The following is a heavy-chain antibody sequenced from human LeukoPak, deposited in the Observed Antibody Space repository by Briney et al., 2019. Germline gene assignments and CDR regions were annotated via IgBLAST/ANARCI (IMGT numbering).Heavy chain of an antibody. D-gene: IGHD3-10*01. Sequence: SETLSLTCTVSGYSISSGYYWGWIRQPPGKGLEWIGSIYHSGSTNYNPSLKSRVTISVDTSKNQFSLKLSSVTAADTAVYYCARVTMVRGVPNFDYWGQGTLVTVSS. CDR1: GYSISSGYY. CDR3: ARVTMVRGVPNFDY. J-gene: IGHJ4*02. V-gene: IGHV4-38-2*02. CDR2: IYHSGST.